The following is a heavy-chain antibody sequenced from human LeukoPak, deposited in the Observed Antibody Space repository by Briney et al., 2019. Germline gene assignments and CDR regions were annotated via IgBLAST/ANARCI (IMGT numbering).Heavy chain of an antibody. CDR2: IFYSGST. J-gene: IGHJ6*02. V-gene: IGHV4-61*01. CDR1: GGSVSSGSYY. D-gene: IGHD3-22*01. Sequence: SETLSLTCTVSGGSVSSGSYYWSWIRQPPGKGLEWIGCIFYSGSTNSNPSLKSRVTISVDTSKHEFSLNLRSVTAADTAVYYCAREPKYNYDSSGYSSDDYFYGMDVWGQGTTVTVSS. CDR3: AREPKYNYDSSGYSSDDYFYGMDV.